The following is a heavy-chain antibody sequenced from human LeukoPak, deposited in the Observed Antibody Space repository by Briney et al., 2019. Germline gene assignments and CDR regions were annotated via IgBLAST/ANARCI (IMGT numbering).Heavy chain of an antibody. V-gene: IGHV3-21*01. CDR1: GFTFSTYS. D-gene: IGHD3-10*01. CDR3: ARDSGDLVGVDY. CDR2: IGSNTNYI. Sequence: GGSLRLSFAASGFTFSTYSMNWVRQAPGKGLQWVSSIGSNTNYIYYADSVKGRFTISRDNAKNSLYLQMSSLRAEDTAVYYCARDSGDLVGVDYWGQGTLVTVSS. J-gene: IGHJ4*02.